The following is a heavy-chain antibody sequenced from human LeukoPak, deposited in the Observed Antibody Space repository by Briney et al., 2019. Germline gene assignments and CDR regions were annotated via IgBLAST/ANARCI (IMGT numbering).Heavy chain of an antibody. D-gene: IGHD3-3*01. CDR3: ARGYDFWRESDY. Sequence: PSETLSLTCTVSGGSISSSSYYWGWIRQPPGKGLEWIGSIYYSGSTYYNPSLKSRVTISVDTSKNQFSLKLSSVTAADTAVYYCARGYDFWRESDYWGQGTLVTVSS. V-gene: IGHV4-39*01. J-gene: IGHJ4*02. CDR2: IYYSGST. CDR1: GGSISSSSYY.